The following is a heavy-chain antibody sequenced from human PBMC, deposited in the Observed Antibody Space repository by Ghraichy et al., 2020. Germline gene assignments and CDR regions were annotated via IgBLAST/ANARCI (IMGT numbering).Heavy chain of an antibody. CDR2: INHSGST. CDR3: ARGRTWYSSSWPQYYYYGMDV. D-gene: IGHD6-13*01. CDR1: GGSFSGYY. Sequence: SETLSLTCAVYGGSFSGYYWSWIRQPPGKGLEWIGEINHSGSTNYNPSLKSRVTISVDTSKNQFSLKLSSVTAADTAVYYCARGRTWYSSSWPQYYYYGMDVWGQGTTVTVSS. V-gene: IGHV4-34*01. J-gene: IGHJ6*02.